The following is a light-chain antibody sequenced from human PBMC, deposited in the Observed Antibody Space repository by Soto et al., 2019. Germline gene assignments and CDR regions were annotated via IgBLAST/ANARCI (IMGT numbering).Light chain of an antibody. Sequence: QAVVTQPASVSGSPGQSITISCTGTSSDVGGYNYVSWYQQHPGKAPKLMIYEVSNRPSGVSYRFSGSKSGNTASLTISGLQAEDEADYYCGSYTTSSTVVFGTGTKLTVL. CDR1: SSDVGGYNY. J-gene: IGLJ1*01. CDR2: EVS. CDR3: GSYTTSSTVV. V-gene: IGLV2-14*01.